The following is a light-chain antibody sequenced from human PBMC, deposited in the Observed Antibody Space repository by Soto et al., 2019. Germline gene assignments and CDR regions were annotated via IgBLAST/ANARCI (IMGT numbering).Light chain of an antibody. CDR2: DVS. CDR1: QSVGSD. Sequence: EIVMTQSPATLSVSPGERATLSCRASQSVGSDLAWYQQKPGRTPSLLIYDVSTRATGIPARFSGSGSGTEFTLPISTLQSEVFAFYYCQQYNSGPLTLGGGTRGDI. J-gene: IGKJ4*01. V-gene: IGKV3-15*01. CDR3: QQYNSGPLT.